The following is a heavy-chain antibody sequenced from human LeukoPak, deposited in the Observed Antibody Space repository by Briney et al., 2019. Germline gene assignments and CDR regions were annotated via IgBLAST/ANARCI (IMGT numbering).Heavy chain of an antibody. Sequence: SETLSLTCAVYGGSFSGYYWSWIRQPPGKGLEWIGEINHSGSTNYNPSLKSRVTISVDTSKNQFSLKLSSVTAADTAVYYCASRQTYYDFWSGYYRPYYFDYWGQGTLVTVSS. V-gene: IGHV4-34*01. D-gene: IGHD3-3*01. CDR2: INHSGST. CDR1: GGSFSGYY. CDR3: ASRQTYYDFWSGYYRPYYFDY. J-gene: IGHJ4*02.